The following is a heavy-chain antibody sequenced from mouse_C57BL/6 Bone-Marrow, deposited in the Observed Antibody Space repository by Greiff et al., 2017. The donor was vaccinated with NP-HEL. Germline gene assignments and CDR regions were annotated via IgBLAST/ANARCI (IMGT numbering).Heavy chain of an antibody. V-gene: IGHV14-4*01. CDR3: TTPVLLLSKFNFDY. J-gene: IGHJ2*01. Sequence: EVQLQQSGAELVRPGASVKLSCTASGFNIKDDYMHWVKQRPEQGLEWIGWIDPENGDTEYASKFQGKATITADTSSNTAYLQLSSLTSEDTAVYYCTTPVLLLSKFNFDYWGQGTTLTVSS. D-gene: IGHD1-1*02. CDR2: IDPENGDT. CDR1: GFNIKDDY.